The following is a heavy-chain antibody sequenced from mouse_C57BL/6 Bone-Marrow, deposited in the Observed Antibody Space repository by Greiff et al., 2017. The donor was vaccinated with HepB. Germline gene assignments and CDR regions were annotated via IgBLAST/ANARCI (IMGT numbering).Heavy chain of an antibody. CDR1: GFTFSDYY. CDR3: ASLTTVAYAMDY. J-gene: IGHJ4*01. D-gene: IGHD1-1*01. Sequence: EVKLEESGGGLVQPGGSLKLSCAASGFTFSDYYMYWVRQTPEKRLEWVAYISNGGGSTYYPDTVKGRFTISRDNAKNTLYLQMSRLKSEDTAMYYCASLTTVAYAMDYWGQGTSGTVSS. CDR2: ISNGGGST. V-gene: IGHV5-12*01.